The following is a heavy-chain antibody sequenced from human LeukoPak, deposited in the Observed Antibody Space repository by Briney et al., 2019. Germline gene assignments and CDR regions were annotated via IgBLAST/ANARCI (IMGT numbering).Heavy chain of an antibody. CDR3: AGGYYYDSSGYDSGV. J-gene: IGHJ4*02. Sequence: SETLSLTCAVYGGFFSGYYWSWIRQPPGKGLEWIGEINHSGSTNYNPSLKSRVTISVDTSKNQFSLKLSSVTAADTAVYYCAGGYYYDSSGYDSGVWGQGTLVTVSS. D-gene: IGHD3-22*01. CDR1: GGFFSGYY. CDR2: INHSGST. V-gene: IGHV4-34*01.